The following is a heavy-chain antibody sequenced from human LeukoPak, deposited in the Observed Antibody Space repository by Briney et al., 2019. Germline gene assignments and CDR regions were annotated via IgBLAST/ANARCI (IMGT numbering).Heavy chain of an antibody. CDR2: ISYDGSNK. CDR3: ANLADEISSGWYVDDY. Sequence: GGSLRLSCAASGFTFSSYAMHWVRQAPGKGLEWVAVISYDGSNKYYADSVKGRFTISRDNSKNTLYLQMNSLRAEDTAVYYCANLADEISSGWYVDDYWGQGTLVTVSS. V-gene: IGHV3-30-3*01. D-gene: IGHD6-19*01. CDR1: GFTFSSYA. J-gene: IGHJ4*02.